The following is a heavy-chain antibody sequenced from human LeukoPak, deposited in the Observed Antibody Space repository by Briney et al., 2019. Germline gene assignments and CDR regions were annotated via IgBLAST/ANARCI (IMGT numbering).Heavy chain of an antibody. CDR3: AKDCDGGGSCYFDV. V-gene: IGHV3-23*01. CDR2: ISGSGGST. J-gene: IGHJ6*03. D-gene: IGHD2-15*01. Sequence: NPGESLRLSCAASGFTFSSYAMRWDRPAPGKVLGWDSAISGSGGSTYCADSVKGRFTISRDNSKNTLYLQMNSLRAEDTAVYYCAKDCDGGGSCYFDVWGKGTTVTVSS. CDR1: GFTFSSYA.